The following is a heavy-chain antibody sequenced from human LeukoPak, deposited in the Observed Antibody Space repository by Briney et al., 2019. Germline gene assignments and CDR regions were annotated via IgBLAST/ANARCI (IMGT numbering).Heavy chain of an antibody. D-gene: IGHD1-7*01. CDR2: INNSGEYT. CDR1: GFTSSNYA. V-gene: IGHV3-23*01. Sequence: PGGSLRLSCAASGFTSSNYAMSWVRQAPGKGLEWVSVINNSGEYTNYADSVRGRFTLSTDNTKNTMYLQMSSLRAEDTALYYCARTSDGNWFDPWGQGTLVTVSS. J-gene: IGHJ5*02. CDR3: ARTSDGNWFDP.